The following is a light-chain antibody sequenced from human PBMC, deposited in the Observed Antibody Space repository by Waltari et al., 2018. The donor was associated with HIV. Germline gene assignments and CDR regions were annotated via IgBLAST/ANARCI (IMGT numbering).Light chain of an antibody. J-gene: IGLJ2*01. V-gene: IGLV2-23*01. CDR1: SSDVGGYNS. CDR2: DVS. Sequence: QSALTQPASVSGSPGQSITISCTGPSSDVGGYNSVSWYQQHPGKAPKLVIYDVSERPSGVSNRFSGSKSGNTASLTISGLQAEDEADYNCCSYAGSSTLLFGGGTKVTVL. CDR3: CSYAGSSTLL.